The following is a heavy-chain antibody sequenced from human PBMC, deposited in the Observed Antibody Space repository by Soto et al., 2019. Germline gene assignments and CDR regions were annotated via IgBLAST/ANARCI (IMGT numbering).Heavy chain of an antibody. CDR2: IYYSGST. D-gene: IGHD3-3*01. V-gene: IGHV4-31*03. CDR3: AREFRSGFDF. J-gene: IGHJ4*02. CDR1: GGSISSGGYY. Sequence: QVQLQESGPGLVKPSQTLSLTCTVSGGSISSGGYYWSWIRQHPGKGLEWIGYIYYSGSTYYNPSLKSRVTISGDTSKNEFSMKLSSVTAADTAVYYCAREFRSGFDFWGQGTLVTVSS.